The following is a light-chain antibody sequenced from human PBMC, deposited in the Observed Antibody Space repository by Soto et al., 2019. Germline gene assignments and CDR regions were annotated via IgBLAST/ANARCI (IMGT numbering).Light chain of an antibody. Sequence: QSVLTQPPSVPGAPGQRVTISCTGSSSNIGAGYDVHWYQQLPGTAPKLLIYGNSNRPSGVPDRFSGSKSGTSASLAITGLQAEDEADYYCSSYTGSSTLYVFGTGTKVTV. CDR2: GNS. CDR1: SSNIGAGYD. V-gene: IGLV1-40*01. J-gene: IGLJ1*01. CDR3: SSYTGSSTLYV.